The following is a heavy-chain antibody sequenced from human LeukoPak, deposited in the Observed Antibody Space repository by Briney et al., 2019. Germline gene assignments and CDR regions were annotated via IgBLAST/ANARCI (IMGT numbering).Heavy chain of an antibody. CDR1: GYSISSGYY. J-gene: IGHJ5*02. V-gene: IGHV4-38-2*02. Sequence: SETLSLTCTVSGYSISSGYYWGWIRQPPGKGLEWIGSIYHSGSTYYNPSLKSRVTISVDTSKNQFSLKLSSVTAADTAVYYCARDHAVLLWFGELGGWFDPWGQGTLVTVSS. D-gene: IGHD3-10*01. CDR2: IYHSGST. CDR3: ARDHAVLLWFGELGGWFDP.